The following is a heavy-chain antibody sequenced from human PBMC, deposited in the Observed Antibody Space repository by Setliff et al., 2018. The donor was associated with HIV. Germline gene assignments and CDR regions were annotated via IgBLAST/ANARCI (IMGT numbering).Heavy chain of an antibody. CDR2: IYYSGNT. Sequence: SETLSLTCTVSGVSINSVLYSWTWIRQLPGKGLEWIGYIYYSGNTYYNPSLKSRLTISLETSKNQFSLKLSSVTAADTAVYYCAGGFRDDIVVVSGRPRTWLDLWGQGTLVTVS. D-gene: IGHD2-2*01. CDR3: AGGFRDDIVVVSGRPRTWLDL. V-gene: IGHV4-31*03. CDR1: GVSINSVLYS. J-gene: IGHJ5*02.